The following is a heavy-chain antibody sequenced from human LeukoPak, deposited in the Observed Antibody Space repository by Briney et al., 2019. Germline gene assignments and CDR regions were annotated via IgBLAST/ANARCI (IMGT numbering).Heavy chain of an antibody. V-gene: IGHV4-59*08. CDR1: GGSFSGYY. CDR3: ARQTYYYDSSGGDYFDY. CDR2: IYYSGST. Sequence: SETLSLTCAVYGGSFSGYYWSWIRQPPGKGLEWIGYIYYSGSTNYNPSLKSRVTISVDTSKNQFSLKLSSVTAADTAVYYCARQTYYYDSSGGDYFDYWGQGTLVTVSS. J-gene: IGHJ4*02. D-gene: IGHD3-22*01.